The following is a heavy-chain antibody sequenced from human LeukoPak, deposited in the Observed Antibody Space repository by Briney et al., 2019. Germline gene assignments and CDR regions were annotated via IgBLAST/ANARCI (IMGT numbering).Heavy chain of an antibody. CDR2: IYYSGST. CDR3: AREGLRYNWDYYFDY. Sequence: SETLSLTCTVSGGSISSGGYYWSWIRQHPGKGLEWIGYIYYSGSTYYNPSLKSRVTISVDTSKNQFSLKLSSVTAADTAVYYCAREGLRYNWDYYFDYWGQGTLVTVSS. D-gene: IGHD1-7*01. J-gene: IGHJ4*02. CDR1: GGSISSGGYY. V-gene: IGHV4-31*03.